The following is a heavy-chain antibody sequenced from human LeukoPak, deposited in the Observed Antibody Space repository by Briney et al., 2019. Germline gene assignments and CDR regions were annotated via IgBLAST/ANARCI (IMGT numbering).Heavy chain of an antibody. V-gene: IGHV3-9*01. CDR3: VKDGGRETAAAYY. Sequence: PGRSLRLSCAASGFTFDDYAMQWVRQAPRKVLEWVSGILRNSGSKIYSDAVKCRFIIFRHDSKSSLYLQMNSLRADDTALYYCVKDGGRETAAAYYWGQGTLVSVSS. D-gene: IGHD6-13*01. CDR1: GFTFDDYA. CDR2: ILRNSGSK. J-gene: IGHJ4*02.